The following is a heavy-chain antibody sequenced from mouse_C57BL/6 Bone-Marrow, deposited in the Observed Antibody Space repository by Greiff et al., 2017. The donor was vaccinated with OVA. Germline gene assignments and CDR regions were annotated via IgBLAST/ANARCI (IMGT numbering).Heavy chain of an antibody. CDR2: INPGSGGT. V-gene: IGHV1-54*01. Sequence: QVQLQQSGAELVRPGTSVKVSCKASGYAFTNYLIEWVKQRPGQGLEWIGVINPGSGGTNYNEKFKGKATLTADKSSSTAYMQLSSLTSEDSAVYFCARIYDYGSSYLHYAMDYWGQGTSVTVSS. CDR3: ARIYDYGSSYLHYAMDY. CDR1: GYAFTNYL. J-gene: IGHJ4*01. D-gene: IGHD1-1*01.